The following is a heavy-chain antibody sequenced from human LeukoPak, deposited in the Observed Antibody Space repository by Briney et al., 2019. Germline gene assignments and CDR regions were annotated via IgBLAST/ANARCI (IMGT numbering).Heavy chain of an antibody. CDR2: IYYSGST. Sequence: PSETLSLTCTVSGGSISSYYWSWIRQPPGKGLEWIGYIYYSGSTNYNPSLKSRVTISVDTSKNQFSLKLSSETAADTAVYYCARTVTKAPCFDYWGQGTLVTVSS. CDR1: GGSISSYY. J-gene: IGHJ4*02. V-gene: IGHV4-59*01. CDR3: ARTVTKAPCFDY. D-gene: IGHD4-17*01.